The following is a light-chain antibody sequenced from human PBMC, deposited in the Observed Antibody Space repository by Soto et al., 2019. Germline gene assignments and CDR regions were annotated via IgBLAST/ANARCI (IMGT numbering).Light chain of an antibody. CDR2: AAS. CDR1: QYVSYY. V-gene: IGKV1-39*01. J-gene: IGKJ5*01. Sequence: DIQMTQSPSSLSAYVGDRVTITCRASQYVSYYLSWYQQKPGKAPNLLISAASNLQSGVPSRFSGSASGTDFTLIISNLQPEDFATYYCQQSYSTLRSFGQGTRLEIK. CDR3: QQSYSTLRS.